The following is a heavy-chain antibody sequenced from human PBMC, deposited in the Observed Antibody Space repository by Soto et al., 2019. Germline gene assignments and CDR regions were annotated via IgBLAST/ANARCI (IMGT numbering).Heavy chain of an antibody. V-gene: IGHV3-23*01. CDR3: ARDGIYTRAFDI. D-gene: IGHD1-1*01. CDR2: ISGSGGST. Sequence: EVQLLESGGGLVQPGGSLRLSCAAYGFAFSSYAMSWFRQAPGKGLEWVSAISGSGGSTYYADSVKGRFTISRDNSKNTLYLQMNSLRAEDTAVYYCARDGIYTRAFDIWGQGTMVTVSS. CDR1: GFAFSSYA. J-gene: IGHJ3*02.